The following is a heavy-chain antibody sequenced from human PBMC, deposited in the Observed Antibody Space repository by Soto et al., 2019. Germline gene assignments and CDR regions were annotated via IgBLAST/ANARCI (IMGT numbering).Heavy chain of an antibody. CDR1: GGSISSYY. CDR2: IYYSGST. Sequence: SETLSLTCTVSGGSISSYYWSWIRQPPGKGLEWIGYIYYSGSTNYNPSLKSRVTISVDTSKNQFSLKLSSVTAADTAVYYCARVIKQQLVPGYYYYYYGMDVWGQGTTVTVSS. V-gene: IGHV4-59*01. D-gene: IGHD6-13*01. CDR3: ARVIKQQLVPGYYYYYYGMDV. J-gene: IGHJ6*02.